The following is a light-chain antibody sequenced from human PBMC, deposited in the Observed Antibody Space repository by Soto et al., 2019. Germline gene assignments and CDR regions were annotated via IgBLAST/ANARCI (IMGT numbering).Light chain of an antibody. CDR3: MQSTQLPPT. CDR2: GAS. CDR1: QSVSSN. Sequence: EIVMTQSPATLSVSPGERATLSCLASQSVSSNLAWYQQKPGQAPRLLIHGASTRATGIPARFSGSGSGTDFTLEISRVETDDVGIYYCMQSTQLPPTFGQGTRLEIK. J-gene: IGKJ5*01. V-gene: IGKV3-15*01.